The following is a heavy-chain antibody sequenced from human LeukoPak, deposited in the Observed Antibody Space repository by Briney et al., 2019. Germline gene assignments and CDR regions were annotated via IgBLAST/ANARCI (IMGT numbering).Heavy chain of an antibody. CDR3: ARDLAPIVGATAY. Sequence: PEPSLNLYCPAPGFTFSTYSMSWVRQAPTKGLEWLSFISSGSSHMYYADSMKGRFTISRDNAKNSLYLQMNGLRAEDTAVYYCARDLAPIVGATAYWGQGTLVTVS. J-gene: IGHJ4*02. V-gene: IGHV3-21*01. CDR2: ISSGSSHM. D-gene: IGHD1-26*01. CDR1: GFTFSTYS.